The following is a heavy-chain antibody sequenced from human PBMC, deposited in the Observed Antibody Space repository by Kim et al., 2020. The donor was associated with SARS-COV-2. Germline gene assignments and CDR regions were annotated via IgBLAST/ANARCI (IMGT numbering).Heavy chain of an antibody. CDR1: GFTFSSYA. Sequence: GGSLRLSCAASGFTFSSYAMHWVRQAPGKGLEWVAVISYDGSNKYYADSVKGRFTISRDNSKNTLYLQMNSLRAEDTAVYYCARNGAVVVVAATHAAYYFDYWGQGTLVTVSS. J-gene: IGHJ4*02. V-gene: IGHV3-30-3*01. CDR2: ISYDGSNK. CDR3: ARNGAVVVVAATHAAYYFDY. D-gene: IGHD2-15*01.